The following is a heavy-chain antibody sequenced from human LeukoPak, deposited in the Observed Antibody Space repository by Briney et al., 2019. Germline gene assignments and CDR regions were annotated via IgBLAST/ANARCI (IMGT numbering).Heavy chain of an antibody. CDR3: ARLKQYSTSSRVGGMDV. CDR1: GDGISDIY. V-gene: IGHV4-4*09. Sequence: SETLSLTCAVSGDGISDIYWSWIRQPPGKGLEWIGFIHTSGSTYYIPSLKSRVTMSVDTSKNQVSLKVRSVTAADTAVYYCARLKQYSTSSRVGGMDVWGKGTTVTVSS. J-gene: IGHJ6*03. D-gene: IGHD6-6*01. CDR2: IHTSGST.